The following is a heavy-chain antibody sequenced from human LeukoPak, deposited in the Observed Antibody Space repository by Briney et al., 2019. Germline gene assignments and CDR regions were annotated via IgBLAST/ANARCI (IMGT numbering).Heavy chain of an antibody. CDR2: INPNSGGT. J-gene: IGHJ6*03. CDR3: AGDFSSGSYYYYYYMDV. V-gene: IGHV1-2*02. D-gene: IGHD3-10*01. CDR1: GYTFTGYY. Sequence: GASVKVSCKASGYTFTGYYIHWVRQAPGQGLEWMGWINPNSGGTNYAQKFQGRVTMTRDTSISTAYMELSRLRSDDTAVYYCAGDFSSGSYYYYYYMDVWGKGTTVTVSS.